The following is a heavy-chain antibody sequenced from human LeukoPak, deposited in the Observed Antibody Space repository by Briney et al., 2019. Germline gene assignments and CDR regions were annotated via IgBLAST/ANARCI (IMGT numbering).Heavy chain of an antibody. CDR3: AKARDGYNLFYFDY. CDR2: ISGSGGST. V-gene: IGHV3-23*01. J-gene: IGHJ4*02. D-gene: IGHD5-24*01. CDR1: GFTFSSYA. Sequence: PGGSLRLSCAASGFTFSSYAMSWVRQAPGKGLEWVSAISGSGGSTYYADSVKGRFTISRDNSKNTLYLQMNSLSAEDTAVYYCAKARDGYNLFYFDYWGQGTLVTVSS.